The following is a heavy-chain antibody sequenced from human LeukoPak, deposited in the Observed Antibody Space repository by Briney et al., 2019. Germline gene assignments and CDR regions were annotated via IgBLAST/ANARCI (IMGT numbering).Heavy chain of an antibody. D-gene: IGHD6-13*01. V-gene: IGHV3-30*02. CDR2: IRYDGSNK. CDR1: GFTFSSYG. CDR3: AKDRAPYSSSWYAFDI. J-gene: IGHJ3*02. Sequence: GGSLRLSCAASGFTFSSYGMHWVRQAPGKGLEWVAFIRYDGSNKYYADSVKGRFTISRDNSKNTLYLQMNSLRAEDTAVYYCAKDRAPYSSSWYAFDIWGQGTMVTVSS.